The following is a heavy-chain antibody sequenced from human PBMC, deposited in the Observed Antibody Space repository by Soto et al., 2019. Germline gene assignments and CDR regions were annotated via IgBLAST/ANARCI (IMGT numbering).Heavy chain of an antibody. CDR1: GFTFSKYA. J-gene: IGHJ4*02. V-gene: IGHV3-30-3*01. Sequence: QVQLVESGGGVVQPERSLRLSCAASGFTFSKYAMHWVRQARGTGLEWVAVISNDGSNPYYADSVKGRFTISIDNSKNTLYLQMNSLREEDTAVYYCARTGYDRSGYFVEYYFDYWGQGTLVTVSS. CDR3: ARTGYDRSGYFVEYYFDY. D-gene: IGHD3-22*01. CDR2: ISNDGSNP.